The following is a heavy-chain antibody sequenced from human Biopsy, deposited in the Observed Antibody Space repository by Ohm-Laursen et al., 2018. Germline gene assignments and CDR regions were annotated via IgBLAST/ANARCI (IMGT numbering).Heavy chain of an antibody. CDR2: MYYSGST. CDR3: VRGRSPATY. D-gene: IGHD3-16*01. V-gene: IGHV4-59*07. CDR1: GGSISSDY. J-gene: IGHJ4*02. Sequence: PSDTLSLTCTVSGGSISSDYWSWIRQTPGKGLEWIGYMYYSGSTKYSPSLKNRVTVSFDTSRNQFSLKLTSMTPADTAVYYCVRGRSPATYWGQGALVIVSS.